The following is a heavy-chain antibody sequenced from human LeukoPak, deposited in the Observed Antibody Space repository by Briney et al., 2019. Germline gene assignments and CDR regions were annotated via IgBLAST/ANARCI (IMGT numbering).Heavy chain of an antibody. V-gene: IGHV3-74*01. CDR2: IKTDGSNT. Sequence: PGGSLRLSCAASGFTFSSYWMHWVRQAPGKGLVWVSRIKTDGSNTNYADSVKGRFTISRDNAKNTLYLQMNSLRAEDTAVYYCARDRRPGGDYEGWSNWGQGTLVTVSS. J-gene: IGHJ4*02. CDR3: ARDRRPGGDYEGWSN. D-gene: IGHD4-17*01. CDR1: GFTFSSYW.